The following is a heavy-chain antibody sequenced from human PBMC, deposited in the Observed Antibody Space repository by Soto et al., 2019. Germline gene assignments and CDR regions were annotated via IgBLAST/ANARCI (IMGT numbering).Heavy chain of an antibody. V-gene: IGHV3-33*08. CDR3: ARADCTGAYCYSWPFNYGVDV. CDR1: GFTFNTYG. J-gene: IGHJ6*02. D-gene: IGHD2-15*01. CDR2: IWYDGSNK. Sequence: PGGSQRLSCRTSGFTFNTYGMHWVRQAPGKGLEWVAIIWYDGSNKYYADSVKGRFTISRDNSRNTLYLQMNSLRAEDTALYYCARADCTGAYCYSWPFNYGVDVWGQGTTVTSP.